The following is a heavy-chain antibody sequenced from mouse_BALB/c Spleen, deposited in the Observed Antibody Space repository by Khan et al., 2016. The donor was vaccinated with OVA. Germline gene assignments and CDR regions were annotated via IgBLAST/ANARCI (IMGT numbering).Heavy chain of an antibody. CDR2: INTYTGEP. V-gene: IGHV9-3-1*01. CDR1: GYTFTNYG. J-gene: IGHJ1*01. CDR3: ARNCNDWYFDV. Sequence: QIQLVQSGPELKKPGETVKISCKASGYTFTNYGMNWVKQAPGKGLKWMGWINTYTGEPTYADDFKGRFAFSFETSASTAYLKINNLKNEDTATYVSARNCNDWYFDVWGAGTTVTVSS.